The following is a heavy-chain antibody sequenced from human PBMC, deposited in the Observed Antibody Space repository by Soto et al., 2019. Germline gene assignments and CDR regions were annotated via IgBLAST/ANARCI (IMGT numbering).Heavy chain of an antibody. CDR1: GGSLKSGGYC. D-gene: IGHD2-2*01. J-gene: IGHJ5*02. V-gene: IGHV4-31*02. CDR2: IYYTGRT. CDR3: ARDVTSNHNCSDL. Sequence: LSETLSLTCTVSGGSLKSGGYCWSWIRQHPGRGLEWIGYIYYTGRTYYNPSLESRVTFSVDTSKNQFSLKLSSVTAADTAVYYCARDVTSNHNCSDLWGHGTLVTVSS.